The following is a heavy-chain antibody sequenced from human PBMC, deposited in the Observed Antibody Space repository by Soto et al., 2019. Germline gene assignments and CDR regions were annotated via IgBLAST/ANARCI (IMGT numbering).Heavy chain of an antibody. D-gene: IGHD2-15*01. J-gene: IGHJ6*02. CDR3: ARLFSPVRVVVVAATDYYYYYGMDV. CDR1: GYSFTSYW. Sequence: GESLKISCKGSGYSFTSYWIGWVRQMPGKGLEWMGIIYPGDSDTRYSPSFQGQVTISADKSISTAYMQWSSLKASDTAMYYCARLFSPVRVVVVAATDYYYYYGMDVWGQGTTVTVSS. CDR2: IYPGDSDT. V-gene: IGHV5-51*01.